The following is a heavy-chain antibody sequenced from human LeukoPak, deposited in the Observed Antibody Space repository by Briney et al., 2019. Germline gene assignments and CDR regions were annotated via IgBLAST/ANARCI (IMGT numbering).Heavy chain of an antibody. Sequence: GGSLSLSCAASGFTFSSYWMHWVGQAPGKGLVWVSRINSDGSSTTYADSVKGRFTISRDNAKNTLYLQMNSLRAEDTAMYYCVRQYSYDSSGYYPWDYWGQGTLVTVSS. V-gene: IGHV3-74*01. J-gene: IGHJ4*02. CDR3: VRQYSYDSSGYYPWDY. CDR2: INSDGSST. CDR1: GFTFSSYW. D-gene: IGHD3-22*01.